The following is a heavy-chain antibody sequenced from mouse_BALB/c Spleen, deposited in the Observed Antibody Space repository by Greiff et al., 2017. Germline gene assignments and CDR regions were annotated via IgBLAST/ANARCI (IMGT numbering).Heavy chain of an antibody. CDR3: ARWLLGYAMDY. D-gene: IGHD2-3*01. CDR2: ISSGSSTI. J-gene: IGHJ4*01. Sequence: EVHLVESGGGLVQPGGSRKLSCAASGFTFSSFGMHWVRQAPEKGLEWVAYISSGSSTIYYADTVKGRFTISRDNPKNTLFLQMTSLRSEDTAMYYCARWLLGYAMDYWGQGTSVTVSS. CDR1: GFTFSSFG. V-gene: IGHV5-17*02.